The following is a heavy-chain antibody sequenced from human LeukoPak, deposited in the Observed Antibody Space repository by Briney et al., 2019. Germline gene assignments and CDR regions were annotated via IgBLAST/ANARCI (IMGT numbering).Heavy chain of an antibody. CDR3: ARASFWFDYSGYYFDY. V-gene: IGHV3-66*01. Sequence: PGGSLTLSCAAPGFTVSSNYMSWVRQAPGKGLEWVSVIYSGGGTYYADSVTGRFTISRDNSKNTVYLQMNSLRAEDTAVYYCARASFWFDYSGYYFDYWGQGTLVSVSS. CDR1: GFTVSSNY. D-gene: IGHD2-15*01. CDR2: IYSGGGT. J-gene: IGHJ4*02.